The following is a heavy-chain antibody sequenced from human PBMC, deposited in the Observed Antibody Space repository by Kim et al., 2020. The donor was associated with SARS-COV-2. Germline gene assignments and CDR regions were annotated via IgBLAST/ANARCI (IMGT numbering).Heavy chain of an antibody. V-gene: IGHV4-4*07. D-gene: IGHD3-16*02. CDR3: ASALGH. CDR2: IYTSGRT. J-gene: IGHJ4*02. Sequence: IYTSGRTNYNPSLQSRVTMSVDRSKNQFALKLSSGTAADTAVYYSASALGHWGQGTLVTVSS.